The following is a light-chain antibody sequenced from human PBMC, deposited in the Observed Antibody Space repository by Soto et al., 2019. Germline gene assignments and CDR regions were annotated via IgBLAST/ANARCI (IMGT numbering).Light chain of an antibody. J-gene: IGLJ1*01. CDR3: SSYRLSTRDV. Sequence: QSALTQPASVSGSPGQSITISCTGTSNDIGDYDYVSWYQQHPGKAPKLMIYDVSNRPSGVSNRFSGSKSGNTASLTISGLQAEDEADYYCSSYRLSTRDVFGTGTKLTVL. CDR1: SNDIGDYDY. CDR2: DVS. V-gene: IGLV2-14*01.